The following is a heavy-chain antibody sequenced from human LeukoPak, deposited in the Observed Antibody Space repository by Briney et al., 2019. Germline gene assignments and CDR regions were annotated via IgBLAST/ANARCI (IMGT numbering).Heavy chain of an antibody. Sequence: ASVKVSCKASGYTFTGYYMHWVRQAPGQGLEWMGWVNPNSGGTNYAQKFQGRVTMTRDTSISTAYMELSRLRSDDTAVYYCARGPNRGPARYGCDYWGQGTLVTVSS. D-gene: IGHD5-18*01. CDR1: GYTFTGYY. J-gene: IGHJ4*02. CDR2: VNPNSGGT. V-gene: IGHV1-2*02. CDR3: ARGPNRGPARYGCDY.